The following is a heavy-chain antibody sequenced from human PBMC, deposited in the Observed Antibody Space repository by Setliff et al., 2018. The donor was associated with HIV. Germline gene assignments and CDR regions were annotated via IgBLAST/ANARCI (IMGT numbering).Heavy chain of an antibody. D-gene: IGHD3-22*01. CDR3: ARSRTSSGYYGVTGYGMDV. V-gene: IGHV4-59*01. J-gene: IGHJ6*02. Sequence: SETLSLTCTVSGGSISSDYWSWIRQPPGKGQEWIGYIYYSGSPNYNPSLKSRVTISVATSKNQFSLKLNSVTTADTAVYYCARSRTSSGYYGVTGYGMDVWGQGTTVTVS. CDR2: IYYSGSP. CDR1: GGSISSDY.